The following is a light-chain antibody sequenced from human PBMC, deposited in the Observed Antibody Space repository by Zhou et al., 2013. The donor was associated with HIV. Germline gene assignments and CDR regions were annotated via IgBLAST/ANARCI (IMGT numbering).Light chain of an antibody. CDR3: LQYNTYPXT. CDR2: KAS. CDR1: QSISNW. J-gene: IGKJ5*01. Sequence: DIQMTQSPSTLSASVGDRVTIACRASQSISNWLAWYQQRPGKAPKLLIYKASTLESGAPLRFSGSRSGTDFSLTISSVQPDDSANYYCLQYNTYPXTFGQGTRLEI. V-gene: IGKV1-5*03.